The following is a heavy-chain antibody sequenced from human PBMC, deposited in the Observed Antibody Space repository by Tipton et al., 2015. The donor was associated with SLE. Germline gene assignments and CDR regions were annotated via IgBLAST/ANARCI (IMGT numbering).Heavy chain of an antibody. CDR2: IYYSGNT. D-gene: IGHD6-6*01. J-gene: IGHJ1*01. V-gene: IGHV4-31*03. CDR3: VEYPISPVLFRH. CDR1: GGSISSGGYY. Sequence: TLSLTCTVSGGSISSGGYYWTWIRQLPGKGLEWIGYIYYSGNTYYNPSLGSRLTISVDTSKDQFSLRLNSVTAADTAMYFCVEYPISPVLFRHWGQGTLVTMSS.